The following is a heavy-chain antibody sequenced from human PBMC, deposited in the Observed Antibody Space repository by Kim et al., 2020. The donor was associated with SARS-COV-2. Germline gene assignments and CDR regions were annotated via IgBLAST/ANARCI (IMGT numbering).Heavy chain of an antibody. CDR2: IYYTGIA. CDR1: GGSMSRSSYY. Sequence: SETLSLTCSVSGGSMSRSSYYWGWIRQSPGKGLEWIASIYYTGIAYYKSSLKSRVSIFVDPSVNQLSLKVTSVTAADTAVYYCARHRQYPYLDFYICG. J-gene: IGHJ3*02. CDR3: ARHRQYPYLDFYI. D-gene: IGHD4-4*01. V-gene: IGHV4-39*01.